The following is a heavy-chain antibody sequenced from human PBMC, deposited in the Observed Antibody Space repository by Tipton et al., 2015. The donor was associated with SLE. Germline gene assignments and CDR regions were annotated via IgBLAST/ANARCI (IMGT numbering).Heavy chain of an antibody. CDR3: ARLNDATAIASFDY. CDR1: GYSITRAYY. CDR2: LYHTGHT. V-gene: IGHV4-38-2*02. D-gene: IGHD2-21*02. Sequence: TLSLTCTVSGYSITRAYYWGWIRQSPGKGLEWIGSLYHTGHTYYNPSLKSRVSMSEDTSMNQFSLTLSSVTAADTAVYYCARLNDATAIASFDYWGQGNLVTVSS. J-gene: IGHJ4*02.